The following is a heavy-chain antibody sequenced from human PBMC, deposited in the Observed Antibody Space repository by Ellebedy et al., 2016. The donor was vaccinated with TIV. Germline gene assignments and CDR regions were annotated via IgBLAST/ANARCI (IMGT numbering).Heavy chain of an antibody. Sequence: GESLKISCAASGFTFNDYWMAWVRQAPGKGLEWVANIREDGGDRSYVESVKGRFTISRDDAETAAFLDMNILRAEETAIYFCARVGRYPHKWSFDSWGQGTLVTVSS. J-gene: IGHJ4*02. CDR3: ARVGRYPHKWSFDS. D-gene: IGHD2-15*01. V-gene: IGHV3-7*01. CDR2: IREDGGDR. CDR1: GFTFNDYW.